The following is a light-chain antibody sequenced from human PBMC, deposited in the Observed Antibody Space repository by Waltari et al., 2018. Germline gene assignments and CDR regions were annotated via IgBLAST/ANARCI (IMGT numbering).Light chain of an antibody. CDR3: QQYNSYSGYT. CDR2: KAS. V-gene: IGKV1-5*03. Sequence: DIQMTQSPSTLSASVGDRVTITCRASQSISSWLAWYKQKPGKAPKLLIYKASSLESGVPSRFSGSGSGTEFTLTISSLQPDDFATYYCQQYNSYSGYTFGQGTKLEIK. CDR1: QSISSW. J-gene: IGKJ2*01.